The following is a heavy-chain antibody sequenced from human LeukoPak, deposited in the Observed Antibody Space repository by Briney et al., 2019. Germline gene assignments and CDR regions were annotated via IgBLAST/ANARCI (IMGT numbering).Heavy chain of an antibody. CDR3: ARGRPHGNDY. D-gene: IGHD4-23*01. Sequence: GSLRISCAASGFPFRYFWIKWVRQASGKGAGWVSRIASDGSSTTYADSVKGRFSISRDNAKNTLYLQMNSLRVEDTAVYYCARGRPHGNDYWGQGTLVTVSS. J-gene: IGHJ4*02. CDR1: GFPFRYFW. V-gene: IGHV3-74*01. CDR2: IASDGSST.